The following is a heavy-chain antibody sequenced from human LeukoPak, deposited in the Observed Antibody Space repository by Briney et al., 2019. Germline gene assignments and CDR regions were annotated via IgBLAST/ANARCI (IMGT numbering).Heavy chain of an antibody. CDR3: ARDLGYFDY. J-gene: IGHJ4*02. D-gene: IGHD7-27*01. Sequence: GRSLRLSCAASGFTFSSYGMHWVRQAPGKGPEWVALIYYDGGQRKYVDSVKGRFTISRDNSKNTVYLEINNLRAEDTAVYYCARDLGYFDYWGQGTLVTVSS. V-gene: IGHV3-33*01. CDR2: IYYDGGQR. CDR1: GFTFSSYG.